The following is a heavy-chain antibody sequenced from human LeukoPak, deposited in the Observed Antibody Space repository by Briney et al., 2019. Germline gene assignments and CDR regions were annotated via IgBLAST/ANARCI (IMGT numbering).Heavy chain of an antibody. CDR3: AREIAAAGTFYYYYMDV. D-gene: IGHD6-13*01. CDR2: IYYSGST. CDR1: GGSISSYY. V-gene: IGHV4-59*01. J-gene: IGHJ6*03. Sequence: SETLSLTCTVSGGSISSYYWSWIRQPPGKRLEWIGYIYYSGSTNYNPSLKSRVTISVDTSKNQFSLKLSSVTAADTAVYYCAREIAAAGTFYYYYMDVWGKGTTVTVSS.